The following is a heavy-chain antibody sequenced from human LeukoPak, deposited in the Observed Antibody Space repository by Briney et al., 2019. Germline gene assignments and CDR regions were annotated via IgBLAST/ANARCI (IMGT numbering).Heavy chain of an antibody. Sequence: SETLSLTCAVYGGSFSGYYWSWIRQPPGKGLEWIGQINHSGSTNYNPSLKSRVTISVDTSKNQFFLKLSSVTAADTAVYYCARGNYDLNYYFDYWGQGTLVTVSS. D-gene: IGHD3-3*01. J-gene: IGHJ4*02. CDR1: GGSFSGYY. V-gene: IGHV4-34*01. CDR2: INHSGST. CDR3: ARGNYDLNYYFDY.